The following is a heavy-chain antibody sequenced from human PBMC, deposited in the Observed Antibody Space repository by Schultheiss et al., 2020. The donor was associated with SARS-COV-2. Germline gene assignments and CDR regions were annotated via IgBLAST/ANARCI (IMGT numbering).Heavy chain of an antibody. CDR1: GFTFSSYD. CDR2: IGTAGDT. Sequence: GGSLRLSCAASGFTFSSYDMHWVRQATGKGLEWVSAIGTAGDTYYPGSVKGRFTISRENAKNTLYLQMNSLRAEDTAVYYCAKDPSVKVAAQGELDYWGQGTLVTVSS. CDR3: AKDPSVKVAAQGELDY. J-gene: IGHJ4*02. V-gene: IGHV3-13*01. D-gene: IGHD3-16*01.